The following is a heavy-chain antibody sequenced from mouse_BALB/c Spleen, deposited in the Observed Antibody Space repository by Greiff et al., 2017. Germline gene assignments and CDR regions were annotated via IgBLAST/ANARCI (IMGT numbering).Heavy chain of an antibody. V-gene: IGHV5-6-5*01. J-gene: IGHJ4*01. CDR2: ISSGGST. D-gene: IGHD2-1*01. CDR3: ARKGNSYAMDY. Sequence: EVKLVESGGGLVKPGGSLKLSCAASGFTFSSYAMSWVRQTPEKRLEWVASISSGGSTYYPDSVKGRFTISRDNARNILYLQMSSLRSEDTAMYYCARKGNSYAMDYWGQGTSVTVSS. CDR1: GFTFSSYA.